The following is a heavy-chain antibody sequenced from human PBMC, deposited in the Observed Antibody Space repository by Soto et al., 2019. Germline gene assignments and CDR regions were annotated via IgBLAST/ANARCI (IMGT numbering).Heavy chain of an antibody. J-gene: IGHJ5*02. CDR1: GGSINSSSYF. D-gene: IGHD6-19*01. CDR3: ARHYSSGSRNWFDP. V-gene: IGHV4-39*01. Sequence: PSETLYLTCIVSGGSINSSSYFWVWFRQPPGKGLEWIGSIYYSGSTYYNPSLRSRVTISVDTSKNQFSLKLSSVTAADTAVFYCARHYSSGSRNWFDPWGQGTLVTVPQ. CDR2: IYYSGST.